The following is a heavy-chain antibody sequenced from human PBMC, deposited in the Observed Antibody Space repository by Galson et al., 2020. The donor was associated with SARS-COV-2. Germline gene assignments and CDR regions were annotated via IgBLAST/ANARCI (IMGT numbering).Heavy chain of an antibody. J-gene: IGHJ2*01. D-gene: IGHD6-19*01. Sequence: GESLKISCATSGFTFSSFAMHWVRLAPGKGLEWVAVISYDGGNKYYADSVKGRFTISRDNSKNTLYLQMNSLRAEDTAVYYCARPYIGGWHWDARIGYFDLWGRGTLVTVSS. V-gene: IGHV3-30*03. CDR3: ARPYIGGWHWDARIGYFDL. CDR1: GFTFSSFA. CDR2: ISYDGGNK.